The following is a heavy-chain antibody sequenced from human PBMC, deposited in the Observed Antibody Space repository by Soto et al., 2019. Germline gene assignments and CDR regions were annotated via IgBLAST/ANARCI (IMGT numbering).Heavy chain of an antibody. V-gene: IGHV1-69*06. D-gene: IGHD3-22*01. CDR1: GGTYGSDP. Sequence: ASVKVSCKGSGGTYGSDPITWVRQAPGQGLEWVGRIIPIFGTTNYAQNLQGRVTISVDKSTLTSYMELHSLTSDDTALYYCARDRTDSGYCTNCLDPWGQGTQVTVSS. CDR2: IIPIFGTT. CDR3: ARDRTDSGYCTNCLDP. J-gene: IGHJ5*02.